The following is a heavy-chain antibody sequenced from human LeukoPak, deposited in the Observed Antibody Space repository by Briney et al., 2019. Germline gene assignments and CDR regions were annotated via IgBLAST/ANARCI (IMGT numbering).Heavy chain of an antibody. D-gene: IGHD2-2*01. CDR1: GFTFSSYA. CDR2: ISSSGSTI. J-gene: IGHJ4*02. V-gene: IGHV3-48*04. CDR3: ARSIPAGNRR. Sequence: GGSLRLSCAASGFTFSSYAMSWVRQAPGKGLEWVSYISSSGSTIDYADSVKGRFTISRDNAKNSLYLQMNSLRAEDTAVYYCARSIPAGNRRWGQGTLVTVSP.